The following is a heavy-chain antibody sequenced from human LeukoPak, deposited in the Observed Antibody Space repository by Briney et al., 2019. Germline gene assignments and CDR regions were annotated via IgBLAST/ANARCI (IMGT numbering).Heavy chain of an antibody. CDR2: ISATTGYT. CDR3: ARDPQNSVYTYSDF. CDR1: GFTFSDYY. J-gene: IGHJ4*02. V-gene: IGHV3-11*05. Sequence: GGSLRLSCAASGFTFSDYYMSWIRQAPGEGLEWGSYISATTGYTNYADPVKGRFTISRDNAKNSLYLQMSTLRAEDTAVYYCARDPQNSVYTYSDFWGQGTLVTVPS. D-gene: IGHD5/OR15-5a*01.